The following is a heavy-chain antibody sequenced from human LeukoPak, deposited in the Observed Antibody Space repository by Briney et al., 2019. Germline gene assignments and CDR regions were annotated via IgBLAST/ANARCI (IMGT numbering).Heavy chain of an antibody. V-gene: IGHV6-1*01. CDR2: TYHRSKWYN. J-gene: IGHJ6*02. D-gene: IGHD5-12*01. CDR3: ARDLRYSGYEGYYGMDV. Sequence: QSQTPSLTCAVSGDSVSSNSAAWNWIRQSPSRGLEWLGRTYHRSKWYNDYAVSVKSRITINPDTSKNQFSLQLNSVTPEDTAVYYCARDLRYSGYEGYYGMDVWGQGTTVTVSS. CDR1: GDSVSSNSAA.